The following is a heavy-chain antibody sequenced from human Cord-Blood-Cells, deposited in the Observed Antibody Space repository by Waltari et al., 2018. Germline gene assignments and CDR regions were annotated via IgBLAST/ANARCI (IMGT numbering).Heavy chain of an antibody. Sequence: QVQLVQSGAEVKKPGSSVKVSCKASGGTFSRYAISWVRQAPGPGLEWMGGVIPIFGTANYAQKVQGRGTITADKSTSTAYSGLSSLRSEGTAVYYCARDGLGSGSYYNDWFDPWGQGTLVTVSS. V-gene: IGHV1-69*06. J-gene: IGHJ5*02. CDR1: GGTFSRYA. CDR3: ARDGLGSGSYYNDWFDP. D-gene: IGHD3-10*01. CDR2: VIPIFGTA.